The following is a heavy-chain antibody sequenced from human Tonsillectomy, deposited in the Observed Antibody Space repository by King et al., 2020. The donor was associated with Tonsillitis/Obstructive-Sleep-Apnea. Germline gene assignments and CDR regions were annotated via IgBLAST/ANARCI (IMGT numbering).Heavy chain of an antibody. CDR3: VRDPKRGFQTQPGFEM. CDR2: INPSGGST. Sequence: VQLVESGAEVREPGASVKVSCKASGYTFTSYYIHWVRQAPGQGLEWMGIINPSGGSTSYAQKFQGRVTMTRDTSTSTAYMELSSLRSEDAAVYYCVRDPKRGFQTQPGFEMWGQGKMVTVSS. J-gene: IGHJ3*02. V-gene: IGHV1-46*01. D-gene: IGHD1-1*01. CDR1: GYTFTSYY.